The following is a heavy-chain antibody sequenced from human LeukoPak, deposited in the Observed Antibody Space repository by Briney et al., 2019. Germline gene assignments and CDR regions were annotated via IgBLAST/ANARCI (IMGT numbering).Heavy chain of an antibody. CDR1: GFTFDDYA. V-gene: IGHV3-20*04. CDR2: INWNGDST. D-gene: IGHD6-13*01. CDR3: ASPYSSSWFDAFDI. J-gene: IGHJ3*02. Sequence: GGSLRLSCAASGFTFDDYAMIWVRQPQGQGLEGWCGINWNGDSTGSADSVKGRFTIFTDNAKKSLYLQMNSLRAEDTAVYYCASPYSSSWFDAFDIWGQGTMVTVSS.